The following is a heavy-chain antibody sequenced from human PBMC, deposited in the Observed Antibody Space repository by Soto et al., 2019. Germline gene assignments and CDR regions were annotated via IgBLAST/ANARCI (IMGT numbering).Heavy chain of an antibody. CDR2: ISAYNGNT. CDR1: GYTFTSYG. D-gene: IGHD3-22*01. J-gene: IGHJ4*02. V-gene: IGHV1-18*04. CDR3: ARAPYYYDSSGYYYVGGFDY. Sequence: ASVKVSCKASGYTFTSYGISWVRQAPGQGLEWMGWISAYNGNTNYAQKLQGRVTMTTDTSTSTAYMEPRSLRSDDTAVYYCARAPYYYDSSGYYYVGGFDYWGQGTLVTVSS.